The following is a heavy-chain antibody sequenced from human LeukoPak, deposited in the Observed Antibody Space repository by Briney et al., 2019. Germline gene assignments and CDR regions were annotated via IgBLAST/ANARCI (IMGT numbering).Heavy chain of an antibody. D-gene: IGHD3-9*01. CDR3: ARGVMGISGCDILTGIPRFDP. J-gene: IGHJ5*02. V-gene: IGHV4-59*01. Sequence: SETLSLTCTVSGGSISSYYWSWIRQPPGKGLEWIGYIYYSGSTNYNPSLKSRVTISVDTSKNQFSLKLSSVTAADTAVYYCARGVMGISGCDILTGIPRFDPWGQGTLVTVSS. CDR2: IYYSGST. CDR1: GGSISSYY.